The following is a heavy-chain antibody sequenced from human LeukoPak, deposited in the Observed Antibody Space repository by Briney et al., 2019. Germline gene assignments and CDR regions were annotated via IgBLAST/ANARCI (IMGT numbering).Heavy chain of an antibody. Sequence: GGSLRLSCAASGFTFSSYEMNWVREAPGKGLEWGSYISSSGSTIYYADSVKGRFTISRDNAKNSLYLQMNSLRAEEGAVCCCARDPGYSSGYYYGTHDAFDIWGQGTMVTVSS. CDR2: ISSSGSTI. CDR1: GFTFSSYE. D-gene: IGHD3-22*01. J-gene: IGHJ3*02. V-gene: IGHV3-48*03. CDR3: ARDPGYSSGYYYGTHDAFDI.